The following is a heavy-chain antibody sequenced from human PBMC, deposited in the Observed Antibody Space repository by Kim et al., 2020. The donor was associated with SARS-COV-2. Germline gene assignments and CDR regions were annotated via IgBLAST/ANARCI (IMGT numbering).Heavy chain of an antibody. J-gene: IGHJ3*02. CDR1: GGSISSYY. CDR2: IHYSGST. D-gene: IGHD3-22*01. CDR3: AGEDPSTHPYYVCSGPGGAAFDI. Sequence: SETLSLTCTVSGGSISSYYWSWIRQLPGKGLEWIGYIHYSGSTNYNPSLKSRVTISVDTSKNQFSLKLSSVTAADTAVYYCAGEDPSTHPYYVCSGPGGAAFDIWGQGTIVTVSS. V-gene: IGHV4-59*13.